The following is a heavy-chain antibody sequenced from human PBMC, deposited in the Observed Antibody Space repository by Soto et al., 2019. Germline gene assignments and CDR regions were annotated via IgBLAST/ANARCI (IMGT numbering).Heavy chain of an antibody. V-gene: IGHV2-5*02. D-gene: IGHD3-3*01. CDR1: GFSLATSGVG. Sequence: QITLRESGPTLMKPTQTLTLTCTFSGFSLATSGVGVGWSRQPPGKALEWLALIYWDDDKRYSPSLNSRLTITMDTSKNQVVLTMTNMDPVDTATYYCARSQSKGVSGPYFDYWGQGTLVTVSS. CDR2: IYWDDDK. J-gene: IGHJ4*02. CDR3: ARSQSKGVSGPYFDY.